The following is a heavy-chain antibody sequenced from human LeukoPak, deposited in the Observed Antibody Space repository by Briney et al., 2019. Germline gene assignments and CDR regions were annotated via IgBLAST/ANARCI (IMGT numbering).Heavy chain of an antibody. D-gene: IGHD3-22*01. CDR1: GGTFSSYA. V-gene: IGHV1-18*01. CDR3: ARDDSHYDSSGYLNY. J-gene: IGHJ4*02. CDR2: ISAYNGNT. Sequence: GASVKVSCKASGGTFSSYAISWVRQAPGQGLEWMGWISAYNGNTNYAQKLQGRVTMTTDTSTSTAYMELRSLRSDDTAVYYCARDDSHYDSSGYLNYWGQGTLVTVSS.